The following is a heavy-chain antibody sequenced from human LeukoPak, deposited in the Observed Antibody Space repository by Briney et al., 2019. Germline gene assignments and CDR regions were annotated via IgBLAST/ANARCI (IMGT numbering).Heavy chain of an antibody. CDR1: GGSISSSSYY. Sequence: SETLSLTCTVSGGSISSSSYYWGWIRQPPGKGLEWIGSIYYSGSTYYNPSLKSRVTISVDTSKNQFSLKLSSVTAADTAVYYCARAPGITGTTCWGQGTLVTVSS. CDR2: IYYSGST. J-gene: IGHJ4*02. V-gene: IGHV4-39*01. D-gene: IGHD1-7*01. CDR3: ARAPGITGTTC.